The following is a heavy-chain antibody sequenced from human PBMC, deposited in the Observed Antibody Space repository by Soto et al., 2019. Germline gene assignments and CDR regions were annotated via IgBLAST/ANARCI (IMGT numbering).Heavy chain of an antibody. Sequence: DVQLVESGGGLVQPGGSPRLSCAASGFTVSNNYMIWFRLPPGKGLEWVSLIYSGGTTYYADSVKGRFTISRDNSKNTLYLQMNSLRVEDTAVYYCARNGWGMATVGMWGPGTLVTVSS. CDR2: IYSGGTT. CDR1: GFTVSNNY. D-gene: IGHD4-4*01. V-gene: IGHV3-53*01. J-gene: IGHJ4*02. CDR3: ARNGWGMATVGM.